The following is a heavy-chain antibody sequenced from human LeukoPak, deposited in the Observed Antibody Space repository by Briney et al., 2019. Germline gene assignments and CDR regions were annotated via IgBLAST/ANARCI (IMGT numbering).Heavy chain of an antibody. CDR3: ARGRYSSGIYYFDY. CDR2: IYYSGST. D-gene: IGHD6-19*01. Sequence: LSETLSLTCTVSGGSINSYYWSWIRQPPGKGLEWIGYIYYSGSTNYNPSLKSRVTISVDTSKNQFSLKLSSVTAADTAVYYCARGRYSSGIYYFDYWGQGTLVTVSS. V-gene: IGHV4-59*01. CDR1: GGSINSYY. J-gene: IGHJ4*02.